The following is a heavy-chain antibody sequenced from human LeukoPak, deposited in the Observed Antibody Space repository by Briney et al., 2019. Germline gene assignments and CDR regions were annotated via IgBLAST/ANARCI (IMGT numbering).Heavy chain of an antibody. D-gene: IGHD3-10*01. Sequence: SETLSLTCAVYGGSFSGYYWSWIRQPPGKGLEWIGEINHSGSTNYNPSLKSRVTISVDTSKNQFSLKLSSVTAADTAVYYCASILWFGERSDYWGQGTLVTVSS. CDR3: ASILWFGERSDY. CDR2: INHSGST. V-gene: IGHV4-34*01. J-gene: IGHJ4*02. CDR1: GGSFSGYY.